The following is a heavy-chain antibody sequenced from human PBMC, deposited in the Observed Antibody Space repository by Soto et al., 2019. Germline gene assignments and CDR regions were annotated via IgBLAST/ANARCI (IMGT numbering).Heavy chain of an antibody. V-gene: IGHV1-69*02. CDR2: IIPILGLA. J-gene: IGHJ4*02. Sequence: QVQLVQSGAEVKKPGSSVKVSCKASGGTFSIYTICWVRQAPGQGLEWMGRIIPILGLANYAQKFQGRVTITADKSTSTAYMELRSLRSEDTAVYYCASRYDSSDYWGQGTLVTVSS. D-gene: IGHD3-22*01. CDR3: ASRYDSSDY. CDR1: GGTFSIYT.